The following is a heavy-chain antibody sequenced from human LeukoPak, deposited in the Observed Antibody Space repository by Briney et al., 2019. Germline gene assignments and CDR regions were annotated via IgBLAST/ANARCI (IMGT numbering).Heavy chain of an antibody. V-gene: IGHV4-39*01. J-gene: IGHJ4*02. Sequence: SETLSLTCTVSGGSIRSSTYYWGWIRQPPGKGPEWIGSIYYSGSTYYNPSLKSRVTISVDTSKNQFSLKLNSVTAADTAVYYCASNYYASTGYYHTGLYYFDYWGQGTLVTVSS. CDR1: GGSIRSSTYY. CDR3: ASNYYASTGYYHTGLYYFDY. CDR2: IYYSGST. D-gene: IGHD3-22*01.